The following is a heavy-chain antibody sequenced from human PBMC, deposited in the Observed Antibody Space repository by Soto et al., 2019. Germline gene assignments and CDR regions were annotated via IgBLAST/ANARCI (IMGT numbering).Heavy chain of an antibody. CDR1: GGSISSSSYY. CDR3: ARHRLGSPYYYYYYMDV. D-gene: IGHD3-9*01. V-gene: IGHV4-39*01. Sequence: SETLSLNCTVSGGSISSSSYYWGWIRQPPGKGLEWIGSIYYSGSTYYNPSLKSRVTISVDTSKNQFSLKLSSVTAADTAVYYCARHRLGSPYYYYYYMDVWGKGTTVTVSS. J-gene: IGHJ6*03. CDR2: IYYSGST.